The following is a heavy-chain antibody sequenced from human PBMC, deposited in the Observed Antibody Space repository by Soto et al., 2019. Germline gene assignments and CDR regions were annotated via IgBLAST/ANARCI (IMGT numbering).Heavy chain of an antibody. J-gene: IGHJ4*02. CDR3: AREGVHNYNEYYFDY. CDR2: IYSGGST. CDR1: GFTFSSYA. V-gene: IGHV3-66*01. D-gene: IGHD3-22*01. Sequence: PGGSLRLSCAASGFTFSSYAISWVRQAPGKGLEWVSVIYSGGSTRYADSVKGRFTISRDNAKTSLYLQMNSLTAEDTAVYYCAREGVHNYNEYYFDYWGQGTLVTVSS.